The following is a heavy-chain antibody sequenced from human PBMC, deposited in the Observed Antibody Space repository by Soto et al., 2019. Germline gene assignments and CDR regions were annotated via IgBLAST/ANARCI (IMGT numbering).Heavy chain of an antibody. CDR1: GGSFSGYY. Sequence: SETLSLTCAVYGGSFSGYYWSWIRQPPGKGLEWIGEINHSGSTNYNPSLKSRVTISVDTSKNQFSLKLSSVTAADTAVYYCARGMRRRDYSNYNRDEYYYYYMDVWGKGTTVTVSS. V-gene: IGHV4-34*01. J-gene: IGHJ6*03. D-gene: IGHD4-4*01. CDR2: INHSGST. CDR3: ARGMRRRDYSNYNRDEYYYYYMDV.